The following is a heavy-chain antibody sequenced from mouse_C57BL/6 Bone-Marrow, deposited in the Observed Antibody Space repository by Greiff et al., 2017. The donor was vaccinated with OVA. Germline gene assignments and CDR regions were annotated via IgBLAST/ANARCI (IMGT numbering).Heavy chain of an antibody. V-gene: IGHV1-82*01. CDR2: IYPGDGDT. CDR3: ARGKLAY. J-gene: IGHJ3*01. Sequence: QVQLQQSGPELVKPGASVKISCKASGYAFSSSWMNWVKQRPGQGLEWIGRIYPGDGDTNYNGKFKGKATLTADKSSSTAYMQLSSLTSEDSAVYFCARGKLAYWGQGTLVTVSA. CDR1: GYAFSSSW.